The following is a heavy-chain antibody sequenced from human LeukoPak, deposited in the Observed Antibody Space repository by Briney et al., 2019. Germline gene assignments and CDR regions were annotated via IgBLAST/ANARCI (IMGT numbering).Heavy chain of an antibody. Sequence: PSETLSLTCAVYGGSFSGYYWSWIRQPPGKGLEWIGEIDHSGSTNYNPSLKSRVTISVDTSKNQFSLKLSSVTAADTAVYYCARVPRSRVFDYWGQGTLVTVSS. D-gene: IGHD1-14*01. CDR3: ARVPRSRVFDY. CDR1: GGSFSGYY. J-gene: IGHJ4*02. V-gene: IGHV4-34*01. CDR2: IDHSGST.